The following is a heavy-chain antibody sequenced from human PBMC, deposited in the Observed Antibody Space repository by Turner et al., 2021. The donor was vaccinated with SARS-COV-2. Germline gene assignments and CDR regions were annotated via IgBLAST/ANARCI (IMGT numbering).Heavy chain of an antibody. CDR2: ISGSGGST. Sequence: EVQLLESGGGLVQAGGALRRSCPGSGFTFSRYAMSWVRQAPGKGLEWVSAISGSGGSTYYADSVKGRFTISRDNSKNTLYLQMNSLRAEDTAVYYCAKADRIMIVVVITLFDYWGQGTLVTVSS. CDR1: GFTFSRYA. CDR3: AKADRIMIVVVITLFDY. J-gene: IGHJ4*02. D-gene: IGHD3-22*01. V-gene: IGHV3-23*01.